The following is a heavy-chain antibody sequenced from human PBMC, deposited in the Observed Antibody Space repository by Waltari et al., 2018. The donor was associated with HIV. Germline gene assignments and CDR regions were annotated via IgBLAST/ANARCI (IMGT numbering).Heavy chain of an antibody. J-gene: IGHJ6*02. CDR1: GFTVPTYR. V-gene: IGHV3-74*03. CDR2: INSDGTSR. D-gene: IGHD2-8*01. CDR3: VRVEYVGWASDYLYGMDV. Sequence: EVQLVESGGALVKPGGSLGLSCAAPGFTVPTYRMYWDRQAPGKGLVWVARINSDGTSRAYGASMKGRFTISRDNGNNTLDLQMRRLRVEDTAVYYCVRVEYVGWASDYLYGMDVWGQGTTVIVSS.